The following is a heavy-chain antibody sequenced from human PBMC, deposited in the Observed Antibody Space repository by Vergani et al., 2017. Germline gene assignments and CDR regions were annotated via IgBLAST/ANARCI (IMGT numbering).Heavy chain of an antibody. CDR1: GFTFSSYS. CDR2: ISSSSSYI. Sequence: EVQLVESGGGLVKPGGSLRLSCAASGFTFSSYSMNWVRQAPGKGLEWVSSISSSSSYIYYADSVKGRFTISRDNAKNSLYLQMNSLRAEDTAVYYCARAPHDILTGYRHASRYYFDYWGQGTLVTVSS. CDR3: ARAPHDILTGYRHASRYYFDY. V-gene: IGHV3-21*01. J-gene: IGHJ4*02. D-gene: IGHD3-9*01.